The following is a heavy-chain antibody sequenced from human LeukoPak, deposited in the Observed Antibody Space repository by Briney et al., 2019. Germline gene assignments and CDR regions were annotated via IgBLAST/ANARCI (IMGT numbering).Heavy chain of an antibody. CDR3: ARALRYFDWIGWFDP. CDR2: INYSGST. CDR1: GGSISSYY. J-gene: IGHJ5*02. Sequence: PSETLSLTCTVSGGSISSYYWNWMRQPPGKGLEWIGYINYSGSTNYNPSLKSRVTILGDTSKNQFSLKLSSVTAADTAVYYCARALRYFDWIGWFDPWGQGTLVTASS. V-gene: IGHV4-59*01. D-gene: IGHD3-9*01.